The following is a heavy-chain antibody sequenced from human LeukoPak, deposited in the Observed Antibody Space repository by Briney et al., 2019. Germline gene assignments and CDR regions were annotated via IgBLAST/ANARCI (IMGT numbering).Heavy chain of an antibody. CDR2: ISSNGGST. D-gene: IGHD3-16*02. Sequence: GGPLRLSCSASGFTFSSYAMHWVRQAPGKGLEYVSAISSNGGSTYYADSVKGRFTISRDNSKNTLYLQMSSLRAEDTAVYYCVKDGGNIMITFGGVIVTPSYFDYWGQGTLVTVSS. J-gene: IGHJ4*02. V-gene: IGHV3-64D*06. CDR3: VKDGGNIMITFGGVIVTPSYFDY. CDR1: GFTFSSYA.